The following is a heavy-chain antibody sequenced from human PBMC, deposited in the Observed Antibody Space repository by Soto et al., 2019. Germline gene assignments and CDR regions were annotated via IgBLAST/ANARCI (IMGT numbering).Heavy chain of an antibody. Sequence: SETLSLTCTVSGGSISRGGYYWILIRQHPGKGLEWIGYIYYSGSTYYNPSLKSRVTISVDTSKNQFSLKLSSVTAADTAVYYCARGRTSSPTPGDYWGQGTLVTVSS. CDR1: GGSISRGGYY. V-gene: IGHV4-31*03. CDR3: ARGRTSSPTPGDY. J-gene: IGHJ4*02. CDR2: IYYSGST. D-gene: IGHD2-2*01.